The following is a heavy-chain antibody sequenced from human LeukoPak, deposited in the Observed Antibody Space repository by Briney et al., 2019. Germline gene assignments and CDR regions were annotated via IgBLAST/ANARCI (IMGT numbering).Heavy chain of an antibody. D-gene: IGHD6-19*01. Sequence: GGSLRLSCAASGFTFSSYAMSWVRQAPGKGLEGVSAISGSGGSTYYADSVKGRFTISRDNSKNTLYLQMNSLRAEDTAVYYCAKVSGGWYNYYGMDVWGKGTTVTVSS. CDR2: ISGSGGST. J-gene: IGHJ6*04. V-gene: IGHV3-23*01. CDR3: AKVSGGWYNYYGMDV. CDR1: GFTFSSYA.